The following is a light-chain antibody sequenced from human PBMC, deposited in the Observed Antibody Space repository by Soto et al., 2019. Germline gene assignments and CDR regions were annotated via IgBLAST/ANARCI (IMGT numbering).Light chain of an antibody. CDR3: CSYAGSGTFYV. CDR2: AVT. CDR1: THSDIGDL. Sequence: SALTQPASVSGSPGQSITISCTGTTHSDIGDLVSWYEHHPGSAPKLIIYAVTNRPSGISNRFSGSKSGNTASLTISGLQAEDEADFYCCSYAGSGTFYVFGSGTKLTVL. J-gene: IGLJ1*01. V-gene: IGLV2-14*03.